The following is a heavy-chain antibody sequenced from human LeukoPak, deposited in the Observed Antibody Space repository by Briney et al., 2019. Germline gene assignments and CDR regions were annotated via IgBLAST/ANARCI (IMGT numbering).Heavy chain of an antibody. CDR3: ARDQRPYYDFWSGYLPNNYYYYMDV. Sequence: SETLSLTCTVSGGSISSYYWSWIRQPPGKGLEWIGYIYYSGSTNYNPSLKSRVTISVDTSKNQFSLKLSSVTAADTAVYYCARDQRPYYDFWSGYLPNNYYYYMDVWGKGTTVTVSS. D-gene: IGHD3-3*01. J-gene: IGHJ6*03. CDR2: IYYSGST. V-gene: IGHV4-59*01. CDR1: GGSISSYY.